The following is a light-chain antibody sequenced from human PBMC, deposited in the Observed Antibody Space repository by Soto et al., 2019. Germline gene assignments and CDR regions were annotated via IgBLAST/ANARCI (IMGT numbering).Light chain of an antibody. CDR3: SSYSSTTTYGV. V-gene: IGLV2-14*01. J-gene: IGLJ3*02. CDR1: NNDVGAYNY. CDR2: EVT. Sequence: QSVLTQPASVSGSPGQSITISCTGTNNDVGAYNYVSWYQRHPGKAPKLMIYEVTNRPSGVSNRFSGSKSGNTASLTISGLQADDEADYYCSSYSSTTTYGVFGGGTKLTVL.